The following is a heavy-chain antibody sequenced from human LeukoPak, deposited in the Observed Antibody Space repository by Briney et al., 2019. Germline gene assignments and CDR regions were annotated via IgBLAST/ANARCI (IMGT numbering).Heavy chain of an antibody. V-gene: IGHV1-2*02. CDR3: ARVLERRLGPYHYYYIDV. J-gene: IGHJ6*03. CDR2: TNPDSGGT. D-gene: IGHD6-19*01. Sequence: ASVKVSCKAAGYTFTDYYIHWVRQAPGRGLEWMGWTNPDSGGTNYAEDFQDRVTMTRDTSINTAYMELSRLRSDDTAVYYCARVLERRLGPYHYYYIDVWGKGTTVSVSS. CDR1: GYTFTDYY.